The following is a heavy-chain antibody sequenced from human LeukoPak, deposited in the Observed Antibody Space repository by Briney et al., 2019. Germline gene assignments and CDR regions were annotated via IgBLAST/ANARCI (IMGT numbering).Heavy chain of an antibody. CDR3: AYLNYYDSSGYYQYYYYYYYMDV. J-gene: IGHJ6*03. CDR1: GGSISSYY. D-gene: IGHD3-22*01. Sequence: SETLSLTCTVSGGSISSYYWSWIRQPPGKGLEWIGDIYYSGSTNYNPSLKSRVTISVDTSKNLFSLKLSSVTAADTAVYYCAYLNYYDSSGYYQYYYYYYYMDVWGKGTTVTVSS. V-gene: IGHV4-59*08. CDR2: IYYSGST.